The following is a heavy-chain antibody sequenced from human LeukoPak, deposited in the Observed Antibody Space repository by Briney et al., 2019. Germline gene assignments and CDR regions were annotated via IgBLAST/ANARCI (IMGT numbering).Heavy chain of an antibody. CDR2: IIPILGIA. Sequence: ASVKVSCKASGYTFTSYGISWVRQAPGQGLEWMGWIIPILGIANYAQKFQGRVTITADTSTSTAYMELRSLRSDDTAVYYCARDIAVAESDYWGQGTLVTVSS. D-gene: IGHD6-19*01. CDR3: ARDIAVAESDY. J-gene: IGHJ4*02. CDR1: GYTFTSYG. V-gene: IGHV1-69*10.